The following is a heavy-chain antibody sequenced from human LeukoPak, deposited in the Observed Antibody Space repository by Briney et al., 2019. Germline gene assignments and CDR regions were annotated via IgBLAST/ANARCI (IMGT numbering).Heavy chain of an antibody. J-gene: IGHJ3*02. Sequence: GASVKVSCKASGYTFTSYGISWARQAPGQGLEWMGWISAYNGNTDYAQKLQGRVTMTTDTSTSTAYMELRSLRSDDTAVYYCAGDLGYSSGWYFGDAFDIWGQGTMVTVSS. CDR2: ISAYNGNT. CDR3: AGDLGYSSGWYFGDAFDI. CDR1: GYTFTSYG. V-gene: IGHV1-18*04. D-gene: IGHD6-19*01.